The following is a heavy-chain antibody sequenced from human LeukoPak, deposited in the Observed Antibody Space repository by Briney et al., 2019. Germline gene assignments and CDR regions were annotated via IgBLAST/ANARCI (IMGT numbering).Heavy chain of an antibody. CDR3: ARGGYYGSGNDFRFDP. CDR1: GGSISSSSYY. CDR2: IYYSGST. J-gene: IGHJ5*02. Sequence: PSETLSLTCTVSGGSISSSSYYWGWIRQPPGKGLEWIGSIYYSGSTYYNPSLKSRVTISVETSKNQFSLKLKSVTAADTAVYYCARGGYYGSGNDFRFDPWGQGTLVTASS. V-gene: IGHV4-39*07. D-gene: IGHD3-10*01.